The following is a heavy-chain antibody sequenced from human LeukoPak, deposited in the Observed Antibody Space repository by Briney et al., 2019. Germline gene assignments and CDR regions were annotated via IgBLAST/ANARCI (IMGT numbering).Heavy chain of an antibody. J-gene: IGHJ4*02. Sequence: ASVKVSCKASGYTVTGYYMHWVRQAPGQGLEWMGRFNPNSGDSNFAQKFQGRVTMTRDTSSNTAYMELTSLRSDDTAVYYCATGGGDGYNPTFYWGQGTLVTVSS. CDR2: FNPNSGDS. D-gene: IGHD5-24*01. CDR3: ATGGGDGYNPTFY. V-gene: IGHV1-2*06. CDR1: GYTVTGYY.